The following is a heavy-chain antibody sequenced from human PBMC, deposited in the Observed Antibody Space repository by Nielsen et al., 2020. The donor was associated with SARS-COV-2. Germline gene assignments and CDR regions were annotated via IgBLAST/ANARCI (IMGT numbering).Heavy chain of an antibody. V-gene: IGHV5-51*01. CDR2: IYPADSHT. Sequence: GESLKISCQGSGYRFESYWIAWVRQMSGKGLEWMGLIYPADSHTTYSPSFQGQVTISVDKSVNTAYLRWSSLKASDTAIYYCARHGNDFGGNDLDYWGQGTLVTVSS. D-gene: IGHD4-23*01. CDR3: ARHGNDFGGNDLDY. J-gene: IGHJ4*02. CDR1: GYRFESYW.